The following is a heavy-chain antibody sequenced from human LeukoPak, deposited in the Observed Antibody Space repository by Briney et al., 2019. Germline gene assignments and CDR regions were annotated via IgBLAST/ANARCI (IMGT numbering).Heavy chain of an antibody. CDR1: GFTFSSYG. CDR2: ISYDGSNK. Sequence: GRSLRLSCAASGFTFSSYGMHWVRQAPGKGLEWVAVISYDGSNKYYADSVKGRFTISRDNSKNTLYLQMNSLRAEDTAVYYCAKSMATVTPYYYYGMDVWDQGTTVTVSS. V-gene: IGHV3-30*18. CDR3: AKSMATVTPYYYYGMDV. D-gene: IGHD4-11*01. J-gene: IGHJ6*02.